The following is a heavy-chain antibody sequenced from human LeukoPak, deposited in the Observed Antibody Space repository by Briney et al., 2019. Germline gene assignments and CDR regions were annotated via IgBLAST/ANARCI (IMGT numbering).Heavy chain of an antibody. Sequence: ETLSLTCTVYDASFSGYYWSWIRQPPGKGLEWVSAISGRDAGTYYADFVKGRFTISRDNSKNTLYLQLNSLRAEDTAVYYCAKRSDYSGDGNYFDYWGQGTPVTVSS. D-gene: IGHD4-23*01. CDR3: AKRSDYSGDGNYFDY. CDR2: ISGRDAGT. CDR1: DASFSGYY. V-gene: IGHV3-23*01. J-gene: IGHJ4*02.